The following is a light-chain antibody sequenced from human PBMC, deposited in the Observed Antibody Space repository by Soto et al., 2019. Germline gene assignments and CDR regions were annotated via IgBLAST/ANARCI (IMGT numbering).Light chain of an antibody. Sequence: QSALTQPASVSGSPGQSITISCTGTSSAVGSYNLVSWYQQHPGKATKLMIYEGSKRPSGVSNRFSGSKSGNTASLTISGLQAEDEADYYCSTYASSTTPYVFGTGNKLTVL. J-gene: IGLJ1*01. CDR1: SSAVGSYNL. CDR2: EGS. V-gene: IGLV2-14*02. CDR3: STYASSTTPYV.